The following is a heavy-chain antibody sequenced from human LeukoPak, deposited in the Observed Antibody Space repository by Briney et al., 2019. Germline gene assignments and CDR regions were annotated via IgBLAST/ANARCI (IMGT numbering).Heavy chain of an antibody. J-gene: IGHJ4*02. CDR1: GFTLRSYS. Sequence: GGSLRLSCAASGFTLRSYSMNWVRQAPGKGLEWVSSISSNSNYIYYADSVKGRFTISRDNAKNSLYLQMNSLRAEDTAVYYCARSQFGELLNGFDSWGQGTLVTVSS. V-gene: IGHV3-21*01. D-gene: IGHD3-10*01. CDR2: ISSNSNYI. CDR3: ARSQFGELLNGFDS.